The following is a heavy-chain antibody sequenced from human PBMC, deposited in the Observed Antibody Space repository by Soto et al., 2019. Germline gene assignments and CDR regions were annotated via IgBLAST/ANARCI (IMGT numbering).Heavy chain of an antibody. CDR2: ISAYNGNT. CDR3: AREANWNDGSVYFDY. V-gene: IGHV1-18*01. CDR1: GYTFTSYG. Sequence: GASVKVSCKASGYTFTSYGISWVRQAPGQGLEWMGWISAYNGNTNYAQKLQGRVTMTTDTSTSTAYMELRSLRSDDTAVYYCAREANWNDGSVYFDYWGQGTLVTVSS. D-gene: IGHD1-1*01. J-gene: IGHJ4*02.